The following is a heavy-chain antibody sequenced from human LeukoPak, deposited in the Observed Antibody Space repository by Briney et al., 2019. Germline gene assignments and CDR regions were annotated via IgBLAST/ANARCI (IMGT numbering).Heavy chain of an antibody. CDR3: ARGSPIKGGFDY. D-gene: IGHD5-12*01. CDR1: GGSISSGGYY. CDR2: IYYSVTT. Sequence: SETLSLTCSVSGGSISSGGYYWSWIRQHPGTGPEWMGYIYYSVTTYYNPSLKGRLTMSGDTSKNQFSLKLRSVTAADTAVYFCARGSPIKGGFDYWGQGTLVTVSS. J-gene: IGHJ4*02. V-gene: IGHV4-31*03.